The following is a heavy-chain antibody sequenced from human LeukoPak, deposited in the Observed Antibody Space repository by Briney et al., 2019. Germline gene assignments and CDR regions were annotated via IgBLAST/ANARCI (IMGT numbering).Heavy chain of an antibody. J-gene: IGHJ4*02. CDR2: ISSTSTYI. CDR1: EFTFSSYT. Sequence: TGGSLRLSCAAPEFTFSSYTINWVRQAPGKGLEWVSSISSTSTYISYADSVKGRFTISRDNAKNSLYLQMNSLRAEDTAVYYCARGGGNFDYWGQGTLVTVSS. V-gene: IGHV3-21*01. CDR3: ARGGGNFDY. D-gene: IGHD2-15*01.